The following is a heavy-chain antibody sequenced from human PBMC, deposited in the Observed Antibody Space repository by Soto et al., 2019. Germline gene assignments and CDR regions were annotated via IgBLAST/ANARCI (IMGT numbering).Heavy chain of an antibody. D-gene: IGHD3-22*01. CDR2: IYHSGST. CDR1: GYSISSGYY. V-gene: IGHV4-38-2*02. Sequence: SETLSLTCTVSGYSISSGYYWGWIRQPPGKGLEWIGSIYHSGSTYYNPSLKSRVTISVDTSKIQFSRKLSSGTAADTAVYYCASYYYDSSGYYYVGYFDYWGQGTLVTVSS. J-gene: IGHJ4*02. CDR3: ASYYYDSSGYYYVGYFDY.